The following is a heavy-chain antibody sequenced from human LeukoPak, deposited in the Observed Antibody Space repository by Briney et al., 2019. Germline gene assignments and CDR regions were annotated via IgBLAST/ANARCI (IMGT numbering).Heavy chain of an antibody. J-gene: IGHJ4*02. V-gene: IGHV3-23*01. CDR2: ISGSGGST. D-gene: IGHD1-26*01. CDR1: GFTFSSYA. Sequence: GGSLRLSCAASGFTFSSYAMSWVRQAPGKGLEWVSAISGSGGSTYYADSVKGRFTISRDNSKNTLYLQMNSLRAEDTAVYYCAKVSGSYSTPAVYFDYWGQGTLVTVSS. CDR3: AKVSGSYSTPAVYFDY.